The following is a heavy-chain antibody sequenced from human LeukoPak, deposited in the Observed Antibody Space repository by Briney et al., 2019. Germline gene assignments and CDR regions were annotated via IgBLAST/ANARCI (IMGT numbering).Heavy chain of an antibody. V-gene: IGHV4-4*07. CDR1: GDSISTYY. D-gene: IGHD2-2*02. Sequence: SETLSLTCTVSGDSISTYYWSWIRQPAGKGLEWIGRMYSSGSATYNPSLKSRVTMSVDTSKNQFSLNLNSVTAADTAVYYCARDRHYTTSLSLASWGQGALVTVSS. CDR3: ARDRHYTTSLSLAS. J-gene: IGHJ4*02. CDR2: MYSSGSA.